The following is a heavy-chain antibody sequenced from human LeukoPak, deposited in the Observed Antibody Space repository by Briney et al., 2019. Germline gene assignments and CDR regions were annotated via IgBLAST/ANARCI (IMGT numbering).Heavy chain of an antibody. CDR1: GDSISSYY. D-gene: IGHD6-13*01. Sequence: PSETLSLTCTVSGDSISSYYWSWIRQPAGKGLEWIGRIHPSGSTNYNPSLKSRVTLSVDTSKNQFSLKLSSVTAADTAVYYCARRGSSFFDYWGQGILVTVSS. CDR2: IHPSGST. CDR3: ARRGSSFFDY. J-gene: IGHJ4*02. V-gene: IGHV4-4*07.